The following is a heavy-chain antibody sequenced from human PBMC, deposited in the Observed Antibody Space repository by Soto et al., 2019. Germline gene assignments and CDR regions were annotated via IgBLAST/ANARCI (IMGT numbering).Heavy chain of an antibody. CDR3: AKHTAMVPVRLYYGMDV. J-gene: IGHJ6*02. CDR1: GFTFSSYA. CDR2: ISGSGGST. V-gene: IGHV3-23*01. Sequence: PGGSLRLSCAASGFTFSSYAMSWVRQAPGKGLEWVSAISGSGGSTYYADSVKGRFTISRDNSKNTLYLQMNSLRAEDTAVYYCAKHTAMVPVRLYYGMDVWGQGTTVTVSS. D-gene: IGHD5-18*01.